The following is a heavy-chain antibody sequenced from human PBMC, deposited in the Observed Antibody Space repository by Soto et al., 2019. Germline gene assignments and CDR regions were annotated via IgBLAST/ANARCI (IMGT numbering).Heavy chain of an antibody. J-gene: IGHJ6*02. Sequence: ASVKVSCKASGYTFTSNYMHWVRQAPGQGLEWMGIINPSGGSTSYAQKFQGRVTMTRDTSTSTVYMELNSLRSEDTAVYYCARGLKNWNDYYYYGMYVWGQGTTVTVSS. CDR2: INPSGGST. D-gene: IGHD1-1*01. CDR3: ARGLKNWNDYYYYGMYV. V-gene: IGHV1-46*01. CDR1: GYTFTSNY.